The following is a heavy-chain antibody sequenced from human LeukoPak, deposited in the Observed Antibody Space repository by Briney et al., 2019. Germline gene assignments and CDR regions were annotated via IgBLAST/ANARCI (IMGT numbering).Heavy chain of an antibody. Sequence: PGGSLRLSCAASGFTFSSYAMSWVRQAPGKGLEWVSAISGSGGSTYYADSVKGRFTISRDNSKNTLYLQMNSLRAEDTAVYYRAKDNRANWNNNWFDPWGQGTLVTVSS. V-gene: IGHV3-23*01. D-gene: IGHD1/OR15-1a*01. J-gene: IGHJ5*02. CDR3: AKDNRANWNNNWFDP. CDR1: GFTFSSYA. CDR2: ISGSGGST.